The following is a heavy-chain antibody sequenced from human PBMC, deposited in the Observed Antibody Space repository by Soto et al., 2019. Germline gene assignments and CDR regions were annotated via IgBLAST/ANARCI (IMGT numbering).Heavy chain of an antibody. D-gene: IGHD6-25*01. Sequence: PGDSLRISCKGSGYSFTSYLISWVRQMPGKGLEWMGRVDPSDSYTNYSPSFQGHVTISADKSISTAYLQWSLKASDTAMYYCARLQRGYYGIDVWGQGTTVTVSS. J-gene: IGHJ6*02. CDR3: ARLQRGYYGIDV. CDR1: GYSFTSYL. V-gene: IGHV5-10-1*01. CDR2: VDPSDSYT.